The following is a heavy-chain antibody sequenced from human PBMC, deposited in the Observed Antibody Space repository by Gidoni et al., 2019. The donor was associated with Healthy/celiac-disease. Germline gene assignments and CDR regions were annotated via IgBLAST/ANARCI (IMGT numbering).Heavy chain of an antibody. CDR2: IIPIFGTA. CDR1: GGTFSSYA. Sequence: QVQLVQSGAEVKKPGSSVKVSCKASGGTFSSYAISWVRQAPGQGLEWMGGIIPIFGTANYAQKFQGRVTITADKSTSTAYMELSSLRSEDTAVYYWAGGALRCSSTSCYTGLHGMDVWGQGTTVTVSS. D-gene: IGHD2-2*02. J-gene: IGHJ6*02. CDR3: AGGALRCSSTSCYTGLHGMDV. V-gene: IGHV1-69*06.